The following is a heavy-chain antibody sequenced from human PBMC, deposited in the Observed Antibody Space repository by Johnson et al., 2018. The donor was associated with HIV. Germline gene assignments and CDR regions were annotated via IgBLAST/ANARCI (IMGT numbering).Heavy chain of an antibody. CDR3: AKSPAKDHGGNSGALAI. CDR1: GFTFSSYG. CDR2: IWYDGNNK. J-gene: IGHJ3*02. V-gene: IGHV3-33*06. Sequence: QMLLVESGGGEVQPGRSLRLSCAASGFTFSSYGMHWVRQAPGKGLQWVAAIWYDGNNKYYADSVKGRFTVSRDNSKNTLYLQMNSLRAEDTAMYYCAKSPAKDHGGNSGALAIWGQGTMVTVSS. D-gene: IGHD4-23*01.